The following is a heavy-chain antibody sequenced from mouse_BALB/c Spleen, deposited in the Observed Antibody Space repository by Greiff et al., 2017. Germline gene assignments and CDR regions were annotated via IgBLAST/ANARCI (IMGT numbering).Heavy chain of an antibody. Sequence: EVQRVESGGGLVQPGGSMKLSCVASGFTFSNYWMNWVRQSPEKGLEWVAEIRLKSNNYATHYAESVKGRFTISRDDSKSSVYLQMNNLRAEDTGIYYCTRRSYYGYFDYWGQGTTLTVSS. CDR2: IRLKSNNYAT. V-gene: IGHV6-6*02. CDR3: TRRSYYGYFDY. D-gene: IGHD1-1*01. J-gene: IGHJ2*01. CDR1: GFTFSNYW.